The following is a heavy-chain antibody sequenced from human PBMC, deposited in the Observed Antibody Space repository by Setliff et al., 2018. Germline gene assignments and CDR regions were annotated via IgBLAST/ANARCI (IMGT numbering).Heavy chain of an antibody. D-gene: IGHD4-17*01. V-gene: IGHV4-61*02. CDR1: GGSIGRGSRY. Sequence: ASETLSLTCTVSGGSIGRGSRYWSWIRQPAGKGLEWIGRIFPSGSTNYNPSLKSRVTISVDTSKNQFSLKLSSVTAADTAVYYCASLRAPPGDYGDYVDSWGQGTLVTVSS. CDR3: ASLRAPPGDYGDYVDS. J-gene: IGHJ4*02. CDR2: IFPSGST.